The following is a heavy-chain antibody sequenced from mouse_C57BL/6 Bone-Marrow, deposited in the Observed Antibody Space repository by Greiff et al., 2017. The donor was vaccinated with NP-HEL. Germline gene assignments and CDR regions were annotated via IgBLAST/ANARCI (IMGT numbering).Heavy chain of an antibody. Sequence: EVHLVESGEGLVKPGGSLKLSCAASGFTFSSYAMSWVRQTPEKRLEWVAYISSGGDYIYYADTVKGRFTISRDNARNTLYLQMSSLKSEDTAMYYGTRAGVITTGVAPFAYWGQGTLVTVSA. CDR3: TRAGVITTGVAPFAY. CDR1: GFTFSSYA. CDR2: ISSGGDYI. J-gene: IGHJ3*01. V-gene: IGHV5-9-1*02. D-gene: IGHD1-1*01.